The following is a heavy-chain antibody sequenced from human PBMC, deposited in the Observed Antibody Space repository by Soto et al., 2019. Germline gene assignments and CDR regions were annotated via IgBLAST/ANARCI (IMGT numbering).Heavy chain of an antibody. D-gene: IGHD2-2*01. CDR1: GYSISSSNW. J-gene: IGHJ4*02. Sequence: QVRLQESGPGLVKPSATLSLTCAVSGYSISSSNWWGWIRQPRGKGLERSGYIYYSGSTYNNPSLKSRVTMSVDTSKTQFSLKLRSVSAVDTAVYYCARGQLLSEYWGQGTLVTVSS. V-gene: IGHV4-28*03. CDR3: ARGQLLSEY. CDR2: IYYSGST.